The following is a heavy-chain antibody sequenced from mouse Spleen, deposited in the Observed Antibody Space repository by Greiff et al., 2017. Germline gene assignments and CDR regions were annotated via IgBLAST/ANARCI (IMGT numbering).Heavy chain of an antibody. CDR1: GFNIKNTY. Sequence: EVQRVESVAELVRPGASVKLSCTASGFNIKNTYMHWVKQRPEQGLEWIGRIDPANGNTKYAPNFPGKATITADTSSNTDYLQLSSLTSEDTAIYYCARTVVARGAMDYWGQGTSVTVSS. V-gene: IGHV14-3*01. J-gene: IGHJ4*01. CDR3: ARTVVARGAMDY. CDR2: IDPANGNT. D-gene: IGHD1-1*01.